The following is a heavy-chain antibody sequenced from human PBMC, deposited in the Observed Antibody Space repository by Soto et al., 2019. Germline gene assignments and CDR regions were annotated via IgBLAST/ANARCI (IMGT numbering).Heavy chain of an antibody. J-gene: IGHJ4*02. CDR1: GYTFTSYG. CDR2: ISAYNGNT. CDR3: ARVLCGYSYGYFGY. V-gene: IGHV1-18*01. Sequence: ASVKVSCKASGYTFTSYGISWVRQAPGQGLEWMGWISAYNGNTNYAQKLQGRVTMTTDTSTSTAYMELRSLRSDDTAVYYCARVLCGYSYGYFGYWGQGTLVTVSS. D-gene: IGHD5-18*01.